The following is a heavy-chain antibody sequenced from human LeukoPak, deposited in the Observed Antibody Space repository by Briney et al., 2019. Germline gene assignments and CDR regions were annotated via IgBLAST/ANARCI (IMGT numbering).Heavy chain of an antibody. CDR1: GYTFTGYY. Sequence: ASVKVSCKASGYTFTGYYMHWVRQAPGQGLEWMGIINPSGGSTSYAQKFQGRVTMTRDMSTSTVYMELRSLRSDDTAVYYCARSPTIVGATREDYWGQGTLVTVSS. CDR3: ARSPTIVGATREDY. D-gene: IGHD1-26*01. CDR2: INPSGGST. J-gene: IGHJ4*02. V-gene: IGHV1-46*01.